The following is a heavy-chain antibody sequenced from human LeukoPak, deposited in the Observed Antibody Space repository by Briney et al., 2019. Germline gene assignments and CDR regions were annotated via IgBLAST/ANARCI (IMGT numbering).Heavy chain of an antibody. CDR1: GGSFSGYY. CDR3: ARGCSSTSCWLRMDV. Sequence: PSETLSLTCAVYGGSFSGYYWSWIRQPPGKGLEWIGEINHSGSTNYNPSLKSRVTMSVDTSKNQFSLKLSSVTAADTAVYYCARGCSSTSCWLRMDVWGQGTTVTVSS. V-gene: IGHV4-34*01. J-gene: IGHJ6*02. CDR2: INHSGST. D-gene: IGHD2-2*01.